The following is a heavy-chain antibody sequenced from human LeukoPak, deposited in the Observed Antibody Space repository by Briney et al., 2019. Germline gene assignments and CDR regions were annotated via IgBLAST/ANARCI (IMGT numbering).Heavy chain of an antibody. CDR3: ARGGTEGGLEISFFFDL. CDR2: IFYGST. CDR1: GGSISGSY. Sequence: SETLSLTCTVSGGSISGSYWSWIRQPPGKGLEWIGYIFYGSTNYNPSLKSRVTISVDTSKNLFSLKLSSVTAADTAVYYCARGGTEGGLEISFFFDLWGRGTLVTASS. V-gene: IGHV4-59*01. J-gene: IGHJ2*01. D-gene: IGHD1-1*01.